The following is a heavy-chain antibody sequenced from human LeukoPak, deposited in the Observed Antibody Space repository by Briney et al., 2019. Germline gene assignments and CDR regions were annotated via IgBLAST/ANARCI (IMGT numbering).Heavy chain of an antibody. V-gene: IGHV4-34*01. CDR1: GGSFSGYY. CDR3: ARASGCSSTSCYFRY. D-gene: IGHD2-2*01. J-gene: IGHJ4*02. CDR2: INHSGST. Sequence: TPSETLSLTCAVYGGSFSGYYWSWIRQPPGKRLEWIGEINHSGSTNYNPSLKSRVTISVDTSKNQFSLKLSSVTAADTAVYYCARASGCSSTSCYFRYWGQGTLVTVSS.